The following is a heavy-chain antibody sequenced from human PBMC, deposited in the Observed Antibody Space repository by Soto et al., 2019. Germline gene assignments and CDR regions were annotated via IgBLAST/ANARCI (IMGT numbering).Heavy chain of an antibody. D-gene: IGHD3-16*01. CDR1: GYSFTSLD. CDR3: ARGITAGYDY. CDR2: MSPQRGNT. V-gene: IGHV1-8*01. Sequence: ASVKVSCNTSGYSFTSLDINWVRQATGQGPEWMGWMSPQRGNTGYAQKFQGRVTMTWDISISTAYMELNSLTSEDTAVYYCARGITAGYDYWGQGTLVTVSS. J-gene: IGHJ4*02.